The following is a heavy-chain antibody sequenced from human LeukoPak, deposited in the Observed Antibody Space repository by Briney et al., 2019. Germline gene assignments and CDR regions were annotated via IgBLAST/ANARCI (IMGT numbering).Heavy chain of an antibody. J-gene: IGHJ6*02. D-gene: IGHD3-22*01. Sequence: SETLSLTCAVYGGSFSGYYWSWIRQPPGKRLEWIGYIYYSGSTNYNPSLKSRVTISVDTSKNQFSLKLSSVTAADTAVYYCAREGYDNSGYHGLNYYGMDVWGQGTTVTVSS. CDR3: AREGYDNSGYHGLNYYGMDV. CDR2: IYYSGST. V-gene: IGHV4-59*12. CDR1: GGSFSGYY.